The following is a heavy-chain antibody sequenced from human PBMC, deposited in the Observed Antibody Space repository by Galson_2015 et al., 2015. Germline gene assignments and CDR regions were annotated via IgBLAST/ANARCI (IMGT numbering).Heavy chain of an antibody. J-gene: IGHJ5*02. CDR3: ARGWEDYYCSGGSCHSRWFDP. CDR1: GGTFSSYA. CDR2: IIPIFGTA. Sequence: SVKVSCKASGGTFSSYAISWVRQAPGQGLEWMGGIIPIFGTANYAQKFQGRVTITADESTSTAYMELSSLRSEDTAVYYCARGWEDYYCSGGSCHSRWFDPWGQGTLVTVSS. D-gene: IGHD2-15*01. V-gene: IGHV1-69*13.